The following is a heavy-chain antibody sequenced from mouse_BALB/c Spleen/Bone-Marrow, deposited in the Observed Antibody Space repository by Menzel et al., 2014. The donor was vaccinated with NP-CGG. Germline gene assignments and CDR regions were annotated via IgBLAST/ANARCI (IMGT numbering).Heavy chain of an antibody. Sequence: EVMLVESGGGLVQPGGSLKLSCAASGFTFSSYGMSWVRQTPDKRLELVATINSNGGSTYYPDSVKGRFTISRDNAKNTLYLQMSSLKSEDTAMYYCARERYYGNGRIFEYWGQGTTLTVS. J-gene: IGHJ2*01. V-gene: IGHV5-6-3*01. CDR2: INSNGGST. CDR1: GFTFSSYG. CDR3: ARERYYGNGRIFEY. D-gene: IGHD1-1*01.